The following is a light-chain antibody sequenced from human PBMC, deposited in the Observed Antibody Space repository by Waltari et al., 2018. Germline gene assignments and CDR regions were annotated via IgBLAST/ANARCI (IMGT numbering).Light chain of an antibody. CDR2: DTS. Sequence: EIVLTQSPATLSLSPGERATLSCRASQTVDSYLIWYQQRPGQAPRLLIYDTSDRATGIPARFRGSGSGTDYTLTISSLEPEDFAVYYCQQRRSWPLTFGGGTKVEIK. V-gene: IGKV3-11*01. J-gene: IGKJ4*01. CDR1: QTVDSY. CDR3: QQRRSWPLT.